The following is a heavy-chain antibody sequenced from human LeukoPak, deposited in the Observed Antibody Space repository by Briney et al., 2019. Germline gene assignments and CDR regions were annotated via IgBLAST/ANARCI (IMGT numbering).Heavy chain of an antibody. CDR2: IYYSGST. D-gene: IGHD3-22*01. J-gene: IGHJ4*02. Sequence: SETLSLTCTVSGGSISSSSYYWGWIRQPPGKGLEWIGSIYYSGSTYYNPSLKSRVTISVDTSKNQFSLKLSSVTAADTVVYYCARYQPDYYDSSGYYYDYWGQGTLVTVSS. V-gene: IGHV4-39*01. CDR1: GGSISSSSYY. CDR3: ARYQPDYYDSSGYYYDY.